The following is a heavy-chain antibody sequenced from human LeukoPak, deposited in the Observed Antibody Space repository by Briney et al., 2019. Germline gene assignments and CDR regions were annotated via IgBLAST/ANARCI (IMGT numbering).Heavy chain of an antibody. CDR3: ARAPSEIGGYYPEYFRH. J-gene: IGHJ1*01. V-gene: IGHV3-74*01. D-gene: IGHD3-22*01. Sequence: GGSLRLSCAASGFTFSSFWMHWVRQAPGKGLEFVSRISGDESSTSYADSVKGRFTISRDSAKDTLSLQMNSLRPEDTGVYYCARAPSEIGGYYPEYFRHWGQGTLVTVSS. CDR2: ISGDESST. CDR1: GFTFSSFW.